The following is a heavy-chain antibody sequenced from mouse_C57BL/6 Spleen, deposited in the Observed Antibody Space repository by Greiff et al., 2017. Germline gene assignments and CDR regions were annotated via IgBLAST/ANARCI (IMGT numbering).Heavy chain of an antibody. CDR3: ARWGTVVDFDY. V-gene: IGHV1-54*01. D-gene: IGHD1-1*01. Sequence: QVQLKQSGAELVRPGTSVKVSCKASGYAFTNYLIEWVKQRPGQGLEWIGVINPGSGGTNYNEKFKGKATLTADKSSSTAYMQLSSLTSEDSAVYFCARWGTVVDFDYWGQGTTLTVSS. CDR2: INPGSGGT. J-gene: IGHJ2*01. CDR1: GYAFTNYL.